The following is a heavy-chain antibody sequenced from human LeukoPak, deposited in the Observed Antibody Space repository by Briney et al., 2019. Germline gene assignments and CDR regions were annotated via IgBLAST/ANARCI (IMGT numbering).Heavy chain of an antibody. CDR3: ARHELRLGELTP. CDR2: IYYSGST. CDR1: GGSISSNY. J-gene: IGHJ5*02. Sequence: PSETLSLTCTVSGGSISSNYWSWLRQPPGKGLEWIGYIYYSGSTNYNPSLKSRVTISVDTSKNQFSLKLSSVTAADTAVYYCARHELRLGELTPWGQGTLVTVSS. V-gene: IGHV4-59*08. D-gene: IGHD3-16*01.